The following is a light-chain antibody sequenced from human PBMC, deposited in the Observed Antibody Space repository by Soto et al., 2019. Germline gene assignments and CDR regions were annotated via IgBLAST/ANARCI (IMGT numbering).Light chain of an antibody. Sequence: AIRMTQSPSSLSASTGDRVTITCRASQGISSYLAWYQQKPGKAPELLIYAASTLQSGVPSRFSGSGSGTDFTLTISCLQSEDFATYYCQQYYSYHYTFGQGTKVDIK. CDR3: QQYYSYHYT. CDR1: QGISSY. CDR2: AAS. J-gene: IGKJ2*01. V-gene: IGKV1-8*01.